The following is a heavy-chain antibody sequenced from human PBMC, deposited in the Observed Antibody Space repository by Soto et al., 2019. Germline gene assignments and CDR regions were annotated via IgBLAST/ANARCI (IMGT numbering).Heavy chain of an antibody. Sequence: SETLSLTCAASGVSFSSSAWSSGVRQPPGKGLEWIGEIYQSGSTNYNPSLKRRVTISVDKSKNQFSLKLSSVTAADTAVYYCARVSGSYYYGMDVWGQGTTVT. V-gene: IGHV4-4*02. J-gene: IGHJ6*02. CDR2: IYQSGST. D-gene: IGHD3-10*01. CDR1: GVSFSSSAW. CDR3: ARVSGSYYYGMDV.